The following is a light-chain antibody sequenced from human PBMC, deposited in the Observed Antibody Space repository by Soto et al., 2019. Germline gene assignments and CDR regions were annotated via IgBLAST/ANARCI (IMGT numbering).Light chain of an antibody. V-gene: IGKV3-11*01. CDR2: DAS. CDR1: QSVSSF. J-gene: IGKJ4*01. Sequence: EILVTHSPATRSVSPGERATRRFRASQSVSSFLAWYQHKPGQAPRLLIYDASNRATGIPARFSGSGSGTDFTLTISSLEPEDFAVYYCQQRSNWPPALSFGGGTKVDIK. CDR3: QQRSNWPPALS.